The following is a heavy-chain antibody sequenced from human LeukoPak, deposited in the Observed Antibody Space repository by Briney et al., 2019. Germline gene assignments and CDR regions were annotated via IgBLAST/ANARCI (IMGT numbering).Heavy chain of an antibody. V-gene: IGHV4-34*01. CDR2: INHSGST. D-gene: IGHD1-26*01. CDR1: GGSFSGYY. CDR3: ARGGRSYPGFNY. J-gene: IGHJ4*02. Sequence: SETLSLTCAVYGGSFSGYYWSWIRQPPGKGLEWIGEINHSGSTNYNPSLKSRVTISVDTSKNQFSLKLSSVTAADTAVYYCARGGRSYPGFNYWGEGTLVTVSS.